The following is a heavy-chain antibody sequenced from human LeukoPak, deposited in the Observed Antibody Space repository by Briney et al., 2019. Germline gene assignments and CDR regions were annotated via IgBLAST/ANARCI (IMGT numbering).Heavy chain of an antibody. D-gene: IGHD3-3*01. CDR2: INSDGSST. J-gene: IGHJ4*02. Sequence: PGASLRLSCAASGFTLSNYWMHWVRQAPGKGLVWVSRINSDGSSTSYADSVKGRFTISRDNAKNTLYLQMNSLRAEDTAVYYCARVHDFWSGYYHFDYWGQGTLVTVSS. CDR1: GFTLSNYW. CDR3: ARVHDFWSGYYHFDY. V-gene: IGHV3-74*01.